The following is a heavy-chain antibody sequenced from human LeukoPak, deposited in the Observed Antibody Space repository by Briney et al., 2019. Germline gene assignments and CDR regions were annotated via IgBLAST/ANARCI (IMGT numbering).Heavy chain of an antibody. Sequence: GGSLRLSCAASGFTFSSYWMSWVRQAPGKGLEWVANIKQDGSEKYYVDSVKGRFTISRDNDKNSLYLQMNSLRAEDTAVYYCARARGDFWSGYYDYWGQGTLVTVSS. V-gene: IGHV3-7*01. D-gene: IGHD3-3*01. CDR1: GFTFSSYW. CDR3: ARARGDFWSGYYDY. J-gene: IGHJ4*02. CDR2: IKQDGSEK.